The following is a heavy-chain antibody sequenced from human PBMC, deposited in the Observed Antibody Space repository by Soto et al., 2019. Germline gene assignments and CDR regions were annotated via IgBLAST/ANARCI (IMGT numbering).Heavy chain of an antibody. CDR1: GYTFTSYG. J-gene: IGHJ6*02. Sequence: ASVKVSFKASGYTFTSYGISWVRQAPGQGLEWMGWISAYNGNTNYAQKLQGRVTMTTDTSTSTAYMELRSLRSDDTAVYYCARWSGCSSTSCYYGMDVWGQGTTVTVSS. CDR2: ISAYNGNT. CDR3: ARWSGCSSTSCYYGMDV. V-gene: IGHV1-18*01. D-gene: IGHD2-2*01.